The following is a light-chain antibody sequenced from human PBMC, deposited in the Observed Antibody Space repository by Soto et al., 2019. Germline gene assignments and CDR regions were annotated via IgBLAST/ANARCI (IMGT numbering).Light chain of an antibody. V-gene: IGKV3-20*01. Sequence: EIVLTQSPGSLSLSPGERATLSCRASQSVDSSFFAWYQQKPGQAPRLLIYGASNRTTGIPDRFSGSGSGTNFTITISILEPEDFAVYYCQQYVSSVTFGQGTKVEIK. CDR1: QSVDSSF. J-gene: IGKJ1*01. CDR2: GAS. CDR3: QQYVSSVT.